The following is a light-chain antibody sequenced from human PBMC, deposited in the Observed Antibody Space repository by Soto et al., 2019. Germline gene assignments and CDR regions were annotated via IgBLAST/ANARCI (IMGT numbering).Light chain of an antibody. J-gene: IGKJ4*01. CDR3: QQCVIWPLLT. CDR1: QSVSSSY. Sequence: EIMLTQSPGTLSLSLGERATLSCRASQSVSSSYLAWYQQKPGQAPRLLIYDASARATGIPARFSGSGSGTDFTLTISSLEPEDFAVYYCQQCVIWPLLTLGGGTKVDIK. V-gene: IGKV3D-20*02. CDR2: DAS.